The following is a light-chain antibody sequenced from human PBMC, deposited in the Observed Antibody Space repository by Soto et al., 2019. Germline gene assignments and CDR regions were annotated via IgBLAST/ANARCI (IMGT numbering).Light chain of an antibody. CDR3: QHHGSSLTWT. CDR2: GAS. V-gene: IGKV3-20*01. J-gene: IGKJ1*01. Sequence: DIVLTQSPGTLSLSPGETATLSCRASQRITSSFLTWYQQRPGQAPRLFIYGASNRATGIPDRFSGGGSGTDFTLTISRLEPEDFAVFYCQHHGSSLTWTFGQGTKVDI. CDR1: QRITSSF.